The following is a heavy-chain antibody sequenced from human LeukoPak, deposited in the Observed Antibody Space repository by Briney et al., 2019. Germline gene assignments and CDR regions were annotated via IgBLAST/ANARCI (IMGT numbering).Heavy chain of an antibody. CDR3: CAPSGATTLSPSFGL. CDR2: IKREADSRTS. J-gene: IGHJ4*02. Sequence: GGSLRLSCSASGFAFTSAWMTWVRQAPGKGLEWVIRIKREADSRTSDYATAVKYRFILSRHDSDTTLHLQMNSLKTEDTAMYYSCAPSGATTLSPSFGLWGEGTLVTVSS. V-gene: IGHV3-15*01. CDR1: GFAFTSAW. D-gene: IGHD1-14*01.